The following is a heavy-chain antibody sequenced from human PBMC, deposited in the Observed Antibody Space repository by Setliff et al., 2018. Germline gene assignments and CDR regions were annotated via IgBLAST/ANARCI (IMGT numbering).Heavy chain of an antibody. D-gene: IGHD1-20*01. J-gene: IGHJ6*03. V-gene: IGHV1-3*01. Sequence: GASVKVSCKASGYTFTSHAMHWVRQAPGQRLEWMGWINAGNGNTKYSQKFQGRVTITRDTSASTAYMELSSLRSEDTAVYYCARDNIGYITGIPYYYYYYMDVWGKGTTVTVSS. CDR1: GYTFTSHA. CDR2: INAGNGNT. CDR3: ARDNIGYITGIPYYYYYYMDV.